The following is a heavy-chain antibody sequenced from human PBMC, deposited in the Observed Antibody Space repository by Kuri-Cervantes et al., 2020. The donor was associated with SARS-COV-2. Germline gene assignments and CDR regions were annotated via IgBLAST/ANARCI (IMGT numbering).Heavy chain of an antibody. V-gene: IGHV5-51*01. Sequence: GESLKISCKGSGYSFTSYWIGWVRQMPGKGLEWMGIIYPGDSDTRYSPSFQGQVTISADKSISTAYLQWSSLKASDTAMYYCASALGYCSSTSCSYIDYWGQGTLVTVSS. CDR3: ASALGYCSSTSCSYIDY. J-gene: IGHJ4*02. CDR2: IYPGDSDT. D-gene: IGHD2-2*01. CDR1: GYSFTSYW.